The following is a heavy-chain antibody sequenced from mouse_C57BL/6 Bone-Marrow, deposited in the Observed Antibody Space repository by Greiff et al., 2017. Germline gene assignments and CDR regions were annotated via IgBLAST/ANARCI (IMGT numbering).Heavy chain of an antibody. J-gene: IGHJ3*01. D-gene: IGHD2-3*01. CDR2: IDPSDSFT. Sequence: QVQLQQPGAELVKPGASVKLSCKASGYTFTSYWMQWVKQRPGQGLEWIGEIDPSDSFTNYNQKFKGKATLTVDTSSSTAYMQLSSLTSEDSAVYDCAREDGYYVAWFAYWGQGTLVTVSA. V-gene: IGHV1-50*01. CDR3: AREDGYYVAWFAY. CDR1: GYTFTSYW.